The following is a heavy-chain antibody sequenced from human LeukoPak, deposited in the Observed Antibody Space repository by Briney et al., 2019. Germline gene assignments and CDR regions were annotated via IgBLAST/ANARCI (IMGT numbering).Heavy chain of an antibody. CDR1: GFTFSSCA. J-gene: IGHJ4*02. D-gene: IGHD6-6*01. CDR2: IIASGGTT. CDR3: XTNIAAHVDY. V-gene: IGHV3-23*01. Sequence: GGSLRLSCAASGFTFSSCAMTWVRQAPGKGLEWVSAIIASGGTTYYADSVKGRFTISRDNSKNTLYLQMNSLRAEDTAVYYCXTNIAAHVDYWGQGTLVTVSS.